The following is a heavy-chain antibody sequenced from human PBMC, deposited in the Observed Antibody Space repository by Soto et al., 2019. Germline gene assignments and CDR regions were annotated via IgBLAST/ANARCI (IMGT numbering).Heavy chain of an antibody. Sequence: QVQLQESGPGLVKPSGTLSLTCAVSGGSISSTKWWTWVRQPPGKGLEWIAEISHSEGSNYNPSLQSRVAMSLDNSKNQFSLRLSSVTAADTAVYYCATQTISYTWDVWGQGTTVTVS. CDR3: ATQTISYTWDV. V-gene: IGHV4-4*02. D-gene: IGHD4-4*01. CDR1: GGSISSTKW. CDR2: ISHSEGS. J-gene: IGHJ6*02.